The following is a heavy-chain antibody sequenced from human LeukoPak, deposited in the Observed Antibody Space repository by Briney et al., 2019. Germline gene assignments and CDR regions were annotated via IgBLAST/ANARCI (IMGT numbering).Heavy chain of an antibody. CDR1: GDSVSSNSAA. D-gene: IGHD3-22*01. V-gene: IGHV6-1*01. CDR2: TYYRSKWYN. J-gene: IGHJ6*03. CDR3: AREPYYYDSSGYYRVAPYYYYYYMDV. Sequence: SQTLSLTCAISGDSVSSNSAAWNWIRQSPSRGLEWLGRTYYRSKWYNDYAVSVKSRITINPDTSKNQFSLQLNSVTPEDTAVYYCAREPYYYDSSGYYRVAPYYYYYYMDVWGKGTTVTVSS.